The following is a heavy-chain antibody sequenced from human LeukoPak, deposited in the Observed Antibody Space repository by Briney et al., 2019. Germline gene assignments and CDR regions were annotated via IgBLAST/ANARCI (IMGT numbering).Heavy chain of an antibody. CDR1: GFTFSSYA. D-gene: IGHD3-16*01. CDR2: IGGRGATT. J-gene: IGHJ4*02. Sequence: GGSLRLSCAASGFTFSSYAMSWVRQAPGKGLEWVSAIGGRGATTYYADSVNGRLAISRDNSKNTLYLQMNSLRAEDTAVYYCAKGAPSDYVWGSYRRFDYWGQGTLVTVSS. CDR3: AKGAPSDYVWGSYRRFDY. V-gene: IGHV3-23*01.